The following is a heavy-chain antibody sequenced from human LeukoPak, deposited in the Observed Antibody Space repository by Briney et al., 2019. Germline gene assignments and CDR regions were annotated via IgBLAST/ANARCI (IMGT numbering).Heavy chain of an antibody. V-gene: IGHV4-34*01. Sequence: SETLSLTCAVYGGPFSGYYWSWIRQPPGKGLEWIGEINHSGSTNYNPSLKSRVTISVDTSKNQFSLKLSSVTAADTAVYYCARLHYYYYYMDVWGKGTTVTISS. J-gene: IGHJ6*03. CDR2: INHSGST. CDR1: GGPFSGYY. CDR3: ARLHYYYYYMDV.